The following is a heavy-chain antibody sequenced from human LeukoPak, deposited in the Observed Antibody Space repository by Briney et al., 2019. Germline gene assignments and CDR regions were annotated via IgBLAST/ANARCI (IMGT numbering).Heavy chain of an antibody. CDR1: GGSTSSGGYY. CDR3: ARSVPAAWYFDL. D-gene: IGHD2-2*01. Sequence: KPSETLSLTCTVSGGSTSSGGYYWSWIRQLPGKGLEWIGYIYHSGSTYYNPSLKSRVTISVDRSKNQFSLKLTSVTAADTAVYYCARSVPAAWYFDLWGRGTLVTVSS. V-gene: IGHV4-30-2*01. CDR2: IYHSGST. J-gene: IGHJ2*01.